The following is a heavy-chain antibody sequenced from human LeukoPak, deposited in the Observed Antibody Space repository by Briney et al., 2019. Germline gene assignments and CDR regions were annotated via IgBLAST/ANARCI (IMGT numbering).Heavy chain of an antibody. CDR1: GFTFSSYG. Sequence: GGSLRLSCAASGFTFSSYGMHWVRQAPGKGLEWVAFIRYDGSNKYYADSVKGRFTISRDNSKNTLYLQMNSLRAEDTAVYYCAKDYGFTRARYYFDYWGQGTLVTVSS. CDR2: IRYDGSNK. D-gene: IGHD3-10*01. CDR3: AKDYGFTRARYYFDY. J-gene: IGHJ4*02. V-gene: IGHV3-30*02.